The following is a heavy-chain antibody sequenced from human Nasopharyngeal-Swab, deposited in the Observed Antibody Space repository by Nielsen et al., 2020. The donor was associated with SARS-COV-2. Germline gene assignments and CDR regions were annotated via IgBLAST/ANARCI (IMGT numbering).Heavy chain of an antibody. CDR3: ARRAYYDSSGYYPFDY. Sequence: KVSCKGSGYSFTSHWIGWVRQMPGKGLEWMGIIYPGDSDTRYSPSFQGQVTISADKSISTAYLQWSSLKASDTAMYYCARRAYYDSSGYYPFDYWGQGTLVTVSS. J-gene: IGHJ4*02. V-gene: IGHV5-51*01. CDR2: IYPGDSDT. D-gene: IGHD3-22*01. CDR1: GYSFTSHW.